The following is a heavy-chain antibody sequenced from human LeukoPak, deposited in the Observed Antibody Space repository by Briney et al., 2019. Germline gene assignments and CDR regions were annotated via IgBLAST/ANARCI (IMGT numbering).Heavy chain of an antibody. CDR3: AKVGYFAWLPPSPIDY. Sequence: PGGSLRLSCAASGFTFSSYAMSWVRQAPGKGLEWVSAISGNGGSTYYADSVKGRFTISRDNSKNTLYLQMNSLRAEDTAVYYCAKVGYFAWLPPSPIDYWGQGTLVTVSS. J-gene: IGHJ4*02. D-gene: IGHD3-9*01. CDR1: GFTFSSYA. V-gene: IGHV3-23*01. CDR2: ISGNGGST.